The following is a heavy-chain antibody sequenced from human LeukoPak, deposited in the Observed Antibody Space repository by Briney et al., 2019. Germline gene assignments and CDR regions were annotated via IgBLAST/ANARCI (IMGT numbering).Heavy chain of an antibody. V-gene: IGHV3-7*01. Sequence: GGSLRLSCAASGFSFSNYWMNWVRQAPGKGLEWVAILKQDGSERLYVDSVKGRFTISRDNAKNSLYLQMNSLRAEDTAVYYCARVPHIFCSSTSCYYYYYGMDVWGQGTTVTVS. CDR1: GFSFSNYW. CDR3: ARVPHIFCSSTSCYYYYYGMDV. CDR2: LKQDGSER. D-gene: IGHD2-2*01. J-gene: IGHJ6*02.